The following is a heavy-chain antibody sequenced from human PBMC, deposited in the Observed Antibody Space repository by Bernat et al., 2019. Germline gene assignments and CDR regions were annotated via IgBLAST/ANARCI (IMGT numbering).Heavy chain of an antibody. J-gene: IGHJ2*01. D-gene: IGHD2-15*01. V-gene: IGHV4-4*02. CDR2: IYHSGST. Sequence: QVQLEESGPGLVKPSGTLSLTCAVSGGSIGSSDWWSWVRQPPGKGLQWIGEIYHSGSTNYMPSLQSRVTISIDKSKNPLSLKVTSVTAAYTAVYYCARNYCSGGSCHWFFDLWGRGTLVTASS. CDR3: ARNYCSGGSCHWFFDL. CDR1: GGSIGSSDW.